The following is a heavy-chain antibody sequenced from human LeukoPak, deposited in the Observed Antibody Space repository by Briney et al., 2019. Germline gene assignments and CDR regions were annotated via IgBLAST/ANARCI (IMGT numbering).Heavy chain of an antibody. D-gene: IGHD6-19*01. V-gene: IGHV1-8*01. CDR1: GYTFTSYD. CDR2: MNPNSGNT. CDR3: ARAEYSSGWYGE. J-gene: IGHJ4*02. Sequence: GASVKVSCKASGYTFTSYDINWVRQATGQGLEWMGWMNPNSGNTGYAQKFQGRVTMTRNTSISTAYMELSRLRSDDTAVYYCARAEYSSGWYGEWGQGTLVTVSS.